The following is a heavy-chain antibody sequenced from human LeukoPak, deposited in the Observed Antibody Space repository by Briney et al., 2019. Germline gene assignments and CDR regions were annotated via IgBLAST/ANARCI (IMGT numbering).Heavy chain of an antibody. D-gene: IGHD6-19*01. V-gene: IGHV4-34*01. CDR3: ARGDSSGWYVDPFDY. J-gene: IGHJ4*02. Sequence: SETLSLTCAVYGGSFSGYYWGWIRQPPGKGLEWIGNIYHTGSDYYNPSLKSRVTISVDTSKNQFSLKLTSVTAADTAMYYCARGDSSGWYVDPFDYWGQGTLVTVSS. CDR2: IYHTGSD. CDR1: GGSFSGYY.